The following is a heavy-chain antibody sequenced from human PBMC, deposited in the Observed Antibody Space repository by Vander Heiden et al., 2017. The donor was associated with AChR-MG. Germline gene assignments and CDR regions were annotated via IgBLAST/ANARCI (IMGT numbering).Heavy chain of an antibody. D-gene: IGHD3-16*01. CDR2: IRSKAYGGTT. Sequence: EVQLVESGGGLVQPWRSLRLSCTASGFTFGDYAMSWVRQAPGKGLEWVGFIRSKAYGGTTEYAASVKGRFTISRDDSKSIAYLQMNSLKTEDTAVYYCTRGLGLFDYWGQGTLVTVSS. J-gene: IGHJ4*02. CDR1: GFTFGDYA. V-gene: IGHV3-49*04. CDR3: TRGLGLFDY.